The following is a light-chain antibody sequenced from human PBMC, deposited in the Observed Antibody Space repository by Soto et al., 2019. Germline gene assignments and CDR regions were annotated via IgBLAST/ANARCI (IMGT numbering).Light chain of an antibody. Sequence: QSVLTQPPSVSAAPGQKVTISCSGSSSNIGSSNLVSWYQHHSGKAPKLIIYEGNKRPSGVSNRFSGSKSGKTASLTISGLQAEDEGTYYCCSYAGSSPLYVFGTGTKLTVL. CDR3: CSYAGSSPLYV. J-gene: IGLJ1*01. CDR2: EGN. V-gene: IGLV2-23*01. CDR1: SSNIGSSNL.